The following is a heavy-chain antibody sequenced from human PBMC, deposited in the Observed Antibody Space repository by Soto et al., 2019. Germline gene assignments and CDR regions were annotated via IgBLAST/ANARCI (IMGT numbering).Heavy chain of an antibody. J-gene: IGHJ5*02. Sequence: SETLSLTCAVSGGSISSGCYSWSWIRQRPGKELKWIGYINESRSNNHNPSLKSRVTLSVDSSKNHFSLKLSSVTAADTAVYYCARDAWNDGFGWFDPWGQGTLVTVSS. V-gene: IGHV4-61*01. CDR1: GGSISSGCYS. CDR2: INESRSN. CDR3: ARDAWNDGFGWFDP. D-gene: IGHD1-1*01.